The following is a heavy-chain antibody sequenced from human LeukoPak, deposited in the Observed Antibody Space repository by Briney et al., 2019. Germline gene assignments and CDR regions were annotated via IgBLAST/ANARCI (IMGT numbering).Heavy chain of an antibody. J-gene: IGHJ2*01. Sequence: GGSLRLSCAASGFSFSGYAMSWVRQAPGKGLEWVSASTGGSTYYPDSVKGRFTVSRDNSKNTLYLQLNSLRAEDTAVYYCAKGAPGAAYWYFDVWGRGTLVSVSS. D-gene: IGHD1-26*01. V-gene: IGHV3-23*01. CDR3: AKGAPGAAYWYFDV. CDR1: GFSFSGYA. CDR2: STGGST.